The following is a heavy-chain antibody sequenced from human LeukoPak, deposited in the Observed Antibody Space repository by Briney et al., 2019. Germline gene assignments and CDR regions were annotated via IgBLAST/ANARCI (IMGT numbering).Heavy chain of an antibody. CDR2: ISYDGSIE. Sequence: PGGSLRLSCAASGFTFSRYAMHWVRQAPGKGLEWVAVISYDGSIEYCADSVKGRFTISRDNSKNTLYLQMNSLRPEDTAVYYCAREAEAFDIWGQGTMVTVSS. CDR3: AREAEAFDI. J-gene: IGHJ3*02. V-gene: IGHV3-30-3*01. CDR1: GFTFSRYA.